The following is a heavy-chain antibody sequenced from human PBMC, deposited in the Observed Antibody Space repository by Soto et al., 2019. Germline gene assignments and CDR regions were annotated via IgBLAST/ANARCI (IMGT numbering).Heavy chain of an antibody. D-gene: IGHD2-15*01. J-gene: IGHJ6*03. CDR3: AREVNCSGGSCYSVYYYYYMDV. V-gene: IGHV1-69*04. CDR1: GGTFSSYT. CDR2: IIPILGIA. Sequence: SVKVSCKASGGTFSSYTISWVRQAPGQGLEWMGRIIPILGIANYAQKFQGRVTITADKSTSTAYMELSSLRSEDTAVYYCAREVNCSGGSCYSVYYYYYMDVWGKGTTVTVSS.